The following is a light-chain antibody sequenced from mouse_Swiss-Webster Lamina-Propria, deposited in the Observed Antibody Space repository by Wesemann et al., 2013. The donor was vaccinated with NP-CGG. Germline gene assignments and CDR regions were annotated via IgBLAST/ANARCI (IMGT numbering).Light chain of an antibody. CDR3: QQYNSYPLT. J-gene: IGKJ5*01. CDR2: SAS. Sequence: DIVMTQSHKFMSTSVGDRVSITCKASQDVGTAVAWYQQKPGQSPKALIYSASYRYSGVPDRFTGSGSGTDSPLTISNVQSEDLAEYFCQQYNSYPLTFGAGTKLELK. V-gene: IGKV6-15*01. CDR1: QDVGTA.